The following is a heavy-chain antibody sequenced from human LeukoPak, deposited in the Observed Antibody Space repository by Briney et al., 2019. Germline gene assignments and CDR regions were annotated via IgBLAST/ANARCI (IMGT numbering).Heavy chain of an antibody. V-gene: IGHV1-24*01. J-gene: IGHJ4*02. D-gene: IGHD1-26*01. Sequence: ASVKVSCKVSGYTLTELSMHWVRQAPGKGLEWMGGFDPEDGETIYAQKFQGRVTMTEDTSTDTAYMELSSLRSEDTAVYYCATARHVKSVGAIHAVHFDYWGQGTLVTVSS. CDR1: GYTLTELS. CDR2: FDPEDGET. CDR3: ATARHVKSVGAIHAVHFDY.